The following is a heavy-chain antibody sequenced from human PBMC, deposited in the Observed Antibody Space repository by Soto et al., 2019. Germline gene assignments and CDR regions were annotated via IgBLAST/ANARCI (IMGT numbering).Heavy chain of an antibody. J-gene: IGHJ6*02. Sequence: SETLSLTCAVYGGSFSAYYWSWIRQPPGKGLEWIGEINHSGGTSYNPSLKSRVTISVDTSKSQFSLKLTSVTAADTAAYYCARADRTLVTSYSLDVWGQGTTVTVSS. CDR3: ARADRTLVTSYSLDV. CDR2: INHSGGT. CDR1: GGSFSAYY. D-gene: IGHD2-21*02. V-gene: IGHV4-34*01.